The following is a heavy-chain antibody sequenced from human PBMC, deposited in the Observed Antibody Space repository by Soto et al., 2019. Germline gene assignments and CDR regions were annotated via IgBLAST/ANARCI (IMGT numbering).Heavy chain of an antibody. CDR1: GGTFSSYA. CDR3: ARDDADTAMVA. J-gene: IGHJ4*02. D-gene: IGHD5-18*01. Sequence: QVQLVQSGAEVKKPGSSVKVSCKASGGTFSSYAISWVRQAPGQGLEWMGGIIPIFGTANYAQKFQGRVTXTXXEATSTAYGELSSVRSEDTAVDYCARDDADTAMVAGGQGTLVTVSA. V-gene: IGHV1-69*12. CDR2: IIPIFGTA.